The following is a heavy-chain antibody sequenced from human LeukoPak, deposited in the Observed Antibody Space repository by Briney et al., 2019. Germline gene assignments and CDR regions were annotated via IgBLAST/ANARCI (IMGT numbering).Heavy chain of an antibody. CDR2: INGGNGNA. CDR1: GYTFTNYG. CDR3: ARVPLHDSSGHYYPH. V-gene: IGHV1-3*01. D-gene: IGHD3-22*01. J-gene: IGHJ1*01. Sequence: ASVKVSCTPSGYTFTNYGMHWVRQAPGQRLEWMGWINGGNGNAKYSQNFQGRVTIIRDTSASTAYMELSSLRSEDTAVYYCARVPLHDSSGHYYPHWGQGTLVTVSS.